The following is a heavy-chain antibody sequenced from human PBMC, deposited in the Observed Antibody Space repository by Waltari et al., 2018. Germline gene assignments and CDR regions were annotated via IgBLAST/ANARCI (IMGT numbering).Heavy chain of an antibody. CDR2: INTVTGKT. V-gene: IGHV1-18*04. CDR1: GYTLTRNG. J-gene: IGHJ4*02. Sequence: QVQLVQSGAEVTKPGASVKVSCRASGYTLTRNGISWVRQAPGQGLEWMGWINTVTGKTDYAQKFQGRVTMSTETSTSTVHMELWSLRSDDTAVYYCAREPLLLDYWGQGTLVTVSS. CDR3: AREPLLLDY.